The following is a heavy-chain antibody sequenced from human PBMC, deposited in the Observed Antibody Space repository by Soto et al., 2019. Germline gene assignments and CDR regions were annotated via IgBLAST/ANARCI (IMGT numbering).Heavy chain of an antibody. CDR1: GLTLRSYG. D-gene: IGHD3-16*01. CDR2: ISYDESNK. J-gene: IGHJ6*02. V-gene: IGHV3-30*03. CDR3: EYSKTTGGGYYGMDF. Sequence: GGTLRLSCAASGLTLRSYGIHWVRQGPGKGLEWVAVISYDESNKNYADSVKGRFTVSRDNSKNTLYLQMNSLRAEDTAVYYCEYSKTTGGGYYGMDFWDQGITATVSS.